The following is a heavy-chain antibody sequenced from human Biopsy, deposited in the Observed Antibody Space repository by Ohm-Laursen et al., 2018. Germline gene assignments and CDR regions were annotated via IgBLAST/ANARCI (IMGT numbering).Heavy chain of an antibody. Sequence: GPSVKASRTASGYTFAGYYLHWVRQAPGHGLEWMGWINPNSGNANYAQSFQGRLTVTRDTSISTAYMELTSLTFDDTAIYYCARVPAYPSIDGYYGLDLWGQGTTVIVSS. CDR2: INPNSGNA. CDR1: GYTFAGYY. V-gene: IGHV1-2*02. D-gene: IGHD3-9*01. CDR3: ARVPAYPSIDGYYGLDL. J-gene: IGHJ6*02.